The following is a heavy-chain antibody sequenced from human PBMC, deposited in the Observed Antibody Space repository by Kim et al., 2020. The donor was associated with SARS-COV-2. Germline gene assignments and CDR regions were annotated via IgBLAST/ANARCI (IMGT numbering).Heavy chain of an antibody. V-gene: IGHV3-23*01. CDR1: GFTFSSYA. CDR2: ISGSGGST. D-gene: IGHD3-16*01. Sequence: GGSLRLSCAASGFTFSSYAMSWVRQAPGKGLEWVSAISGSGGSTYYADSVKGRFTISRDNSKNTLYLQMNSLRAEDTAVYYCAKAALITFRGAFPSDYWGQGTLVTVSS. J-gene: IGHJ4*02. CDR3: AKAALITFRGAFPSDY.